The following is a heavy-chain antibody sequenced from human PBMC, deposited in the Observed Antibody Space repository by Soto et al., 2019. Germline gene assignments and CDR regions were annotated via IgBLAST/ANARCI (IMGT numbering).Heavy chain of an antibody. CDR2: ISYDGSNK. CDR3: AKDHRSGSDGY. D-gene: IGHD1-26*01. Sequence: ESGGGVVQPGRSLRLSCAASGFTFSSYGMHWVRQAPGKGLEWVAVISYDGSNKYYADSVKGRFTISRDNSKNTLYLQMNSLRAEDTAVYDCAKDHRSGSDGYWGQGTLVTVSS. V-gene: IGHV3-30*18. CDR1: GFTFSSYG. J-gene: IGHJ4*02.